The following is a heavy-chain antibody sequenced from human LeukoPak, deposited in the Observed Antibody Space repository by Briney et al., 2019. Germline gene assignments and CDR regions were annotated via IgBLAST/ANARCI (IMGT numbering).Heavy chain of an antibody. V-gene: IGHV3-30*02. CDR1: GFSFSDYR. CDR3: AKRRDYVVDY. CDR2: LWNDGSNK. J-gene: IGHJ4*02. Sequence: GGSLRLSCAASGFSFSDYRMHWVRQTPDKGLEWVALLWNDGSNKYYADSVKGRFTISRDNSKNTLYLQMNSLRAEDTAVYYCAKRRDYVVDYWGQGTLVTVSS. D-gene: IGHD4-17*01.